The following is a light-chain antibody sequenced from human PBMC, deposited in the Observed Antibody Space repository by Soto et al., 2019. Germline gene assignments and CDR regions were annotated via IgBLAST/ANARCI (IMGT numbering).Light chain of an antibody. V-gene: IGKV1-5*01. J-gene: IGKJ1*01. CDR3: QQYNTYSWT. CDR1: QSISSW. Sequence: DIQVTQSPSTLSASVGDRVTFTCRASQSISSWLAWYQQKPGRAPKLLIYDASTLESGVPSRFSGSGSGTEFTLTISRLQPDDFATYYCQQYNTYSWTFGQGTKVEIK. CDR2: DAS.